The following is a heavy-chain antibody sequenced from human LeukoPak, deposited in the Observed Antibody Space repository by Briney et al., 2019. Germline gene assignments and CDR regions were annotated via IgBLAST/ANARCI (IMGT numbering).Heavy chain of an antibody. CDR2: FYYSGST. J-gene: IGHJ3*02. CDR1: GGSISNYY. CDR3: ARLGQPNAFDI. V-gene: IGHV4-59*08. Sequence: SETLSLTCTASGGSISNYYWSWIRQPPGKGLECIGYFYYSGSTNYNPSLKSRVTISVDTSKNQFSLKLTSVTAADTAVYYCARLGQPNAFDIWGQGKMVTVSS. D-gene: IGHD3-16*01.